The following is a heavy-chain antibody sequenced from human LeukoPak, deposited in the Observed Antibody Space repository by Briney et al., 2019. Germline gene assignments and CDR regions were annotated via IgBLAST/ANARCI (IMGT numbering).Heavy chain of an antibody. V-gene: IGHV3-23*01. J-gene: IGHJ4*02. CDR1: GFSFSTYD. D-gene: IGHD5-24*01. Sequence: GWSLRLSCVGSGFSFSTYDMGWVRQTPGKGLDLVSAISTTGGYTEDADSFNGRFTISSDNSQKTLFLQMHSLRAKDTAVYYCAKKPATIKFPFDIWGQGTLVTVS. CDR2: ISTTGGYT. CDR3: AKKPATIKFPFDI.